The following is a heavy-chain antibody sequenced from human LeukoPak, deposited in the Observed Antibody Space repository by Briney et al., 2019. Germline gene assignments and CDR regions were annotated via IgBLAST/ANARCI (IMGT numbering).Heavy chain of an antibody. V-gene: IGHV3-53*01. CDR3: ARVPKPSYGAPRPSYFDY. Sequence: GGSLSLSGAGSGFTGSGNYMGWVRQGPGIGREGGLVVYSAGSTYYADSVKGRFTIARDKSKNTLYLQMNSLRAEDTAVYYRARVPKPSYGAPRPSYFDYWGQGTLVTVSS. CDR2: VYSAGST. CDR1: GFTGSGNY. D-gene: IGHD4-17*01. J-gene: IGHJ4*02.